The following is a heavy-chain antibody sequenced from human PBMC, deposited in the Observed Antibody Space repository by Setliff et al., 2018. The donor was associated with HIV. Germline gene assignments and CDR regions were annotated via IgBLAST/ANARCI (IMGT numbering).Heavy chain of an antibody. J-gene: IGHJ4*02. V-gene: IGHV5-51*01. CDR2: IYPGDSDT. Sequence: GESLKISCKGSGYSFTSYWIGWVRQMPGKGLEWMGIIYPGDSDTTYSPSFQGQVTISVDKSISTAYLQWSSLKASDTAIYYCATLDPNYGDYCNYWGQGTLVTVSS. CDR3: ATLDPNYGDYCNY. D-gene: IGHD4-17*01. CDR1: GYSFTSYW.